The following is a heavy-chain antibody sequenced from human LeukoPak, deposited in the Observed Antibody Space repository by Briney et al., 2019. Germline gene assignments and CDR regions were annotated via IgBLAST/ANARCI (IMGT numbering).Heavy chain of an antibody. D-gene: IGHD2-15*01. J-gene: IGHJ4*02. V-gene: IGHV3-21*04. Sequence: GGSLRLSCAASGFTFSSYSMNWVRQAPGKGLEWVSSISSSSSYIYYADSVKGRFTISRDNAKNSLYLQMNTLRADDTAVYYCATDRATQYFDYWGQGTLVSVSS. CDR3: ATDRATQYFDY. CDR1: GFTFSSYS. CDR2: ISSSSSYI.